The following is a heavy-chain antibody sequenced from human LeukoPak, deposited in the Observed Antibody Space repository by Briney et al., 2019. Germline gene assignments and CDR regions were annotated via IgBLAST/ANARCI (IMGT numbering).Heavy chain of an antibody. J-gene: IGHJ6*03. Sequence: SETLSLTCTVYGVSFSGYYWSWIRQPPGKGLEWIGEINHSGSTNYNPSLKSRVTISVDTSKNQFSLKLSSVTAADTAVYYCARLRIAARLYYYYYMDVWGKGTTVTVSS. CDR1: GVSFSGYY. CDR3: ARLRIAARLYYYYYMDV. D-gene: IGHD6-6*01. CDR2: INHSGST. V-gene: IGHV4-34*01.